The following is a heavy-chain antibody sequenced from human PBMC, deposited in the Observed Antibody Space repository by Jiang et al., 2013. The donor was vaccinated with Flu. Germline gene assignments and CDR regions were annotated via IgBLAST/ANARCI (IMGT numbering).Heavy chain of an antibody. D-gene: IGHD2-15*01. J-gene: IGHJ4*02. CDR3: ARHARRSTVVADN. V-gene: IGHV5-51*01. CDR1: GYSFANYW. Sequence: GAEVKKPGESLKISCKGSGYSFANYWIGWVRQMPGKGLEWMGIIYPGDSDTRYSPSFQGQVTISADKSISTAYLQWSSLKASDTAMYYCARHARRSTVVADNWGQGTLVTVSS. CDR2: IYPGDSDT.